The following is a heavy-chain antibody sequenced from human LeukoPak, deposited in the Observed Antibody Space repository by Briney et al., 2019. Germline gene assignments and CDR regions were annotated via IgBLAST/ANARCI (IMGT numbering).Heavy chain of an antibody. Sequence: SETLSLTCKVSGYPIGLDYYWVWIRQAPGRGLQWIGGFHRGRIQYNSALKSRVTISIDSSKNQFSLRMWPVTAADTAFYFCARAPSSYESGDGYPNLGWLDPWGQGALVTVSS. J-gene: IGHJ5*02. D-gene: IGHD5-24*01. CDR3: ARAPSSYESGDGYPNLGWLDP. CDR1: GYPIGLDYY. V-gene: IGHV4-38-2*02. CDR2: FHRGRI.